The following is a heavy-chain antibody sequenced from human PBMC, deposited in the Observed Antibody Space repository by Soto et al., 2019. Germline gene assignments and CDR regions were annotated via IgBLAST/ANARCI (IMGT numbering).Heavy chain of an antibody. V-gene: IGHV5-10-1*01. D-gene: IGHD1-1*01. CDR2: IDPSDSYT. CDR1: GYSFTSYW. Sequence: GASLKISCKGSGYSFTSYWISWVRQMPGKGLEWMGRIDPSDSYTNYSPSFQGHVTISADKSISTAYLQWSSLKASDTAMYYCARHLEMGGGYYYYGMDVWGQGTTVTVSS. CDR3: ARHLEMGGGYYYYGMDV. J-gene: IGHJ6*02.